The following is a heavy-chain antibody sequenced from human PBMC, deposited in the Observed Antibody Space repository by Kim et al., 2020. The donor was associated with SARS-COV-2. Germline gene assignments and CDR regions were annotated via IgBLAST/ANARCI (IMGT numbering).Heavy chain of an antibody. J-gene: IGHJ3*02. D-gene: IGHD1-1*01. CDR3: ARDSSWNDPRAGYDAFDI. Sequence: GGSLRLSCAASGFTFSSYGMHWVRQAPGKGLEWVAVIWYDGSNKYYVDSVKGRFTISRDNSKNTLYLQMNSLRAEDTAVYYCARDSSWNDPRAGYDAFDIWGQGTLVTVSS. CDR1: GFTFSSYG. CDR2: IWYDGSNK. V-gene: IGHV3-33*01.